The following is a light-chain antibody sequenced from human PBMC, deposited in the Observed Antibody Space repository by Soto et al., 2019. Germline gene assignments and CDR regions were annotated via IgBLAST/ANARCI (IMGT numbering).Light chain of an antibody. CDR1: QTISSW. CDR2: KAS. V-gene: IGKV1-5*03. CDR3: QHYNSYSEA. Sequence: DIQMTQSPSTLSGSVGDRVTITCRASQTISSWLAWYQQKPGKAPKLLIYKASTLKSGVPSRFSGSGSGTEFTLTISSPQPDDFATYYCQHYNSYSEAFGQGTKVEFK. J-gene: IGKJ1*01.